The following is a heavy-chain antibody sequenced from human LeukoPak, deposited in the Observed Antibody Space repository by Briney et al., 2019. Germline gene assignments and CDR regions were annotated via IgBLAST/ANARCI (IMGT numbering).Heavy chain of an antibody. J-gene: IGHJ4*02. D-gene: IGHD6-19*01. CDR3: ARSSSGWYGIPFDY. CDR1: GLSRSTSGMR. Sequence: SGPALVNPTQPLTLTCTFSGLSRSTSGMRGSWIRQPPGKAREWLALSDWDDDKFYITSLKTTLTLSKDTSKNQVVLTMTNMDPVDTATYYCARSSSGWYGIPFDYWGQGTLVTVSS. V-gene: IGHV2-70*04. CDR2: SDWDDDK.